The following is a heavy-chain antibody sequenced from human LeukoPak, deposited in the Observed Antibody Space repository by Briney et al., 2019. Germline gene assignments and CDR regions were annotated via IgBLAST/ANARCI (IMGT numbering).Heavy chain of an antibody. CDR2: IYYTGNT. V-gene: IGHV4-39*07. Sequence: SETLSLTCTVSGDSITGYYWGWIRQPPGKGLEWIGNIYYTGNTYYNASLKSRVTISVDTSKNQFSLKLSSVTAADTAVYYCARIKGTRIGYSRYFDSWGQGTLVTVSS. CDR1: GDSITGYY. CDR3: ARIKGTRIGYSRYFDS. J-gene: IGHJ4*02. D-gene: IGHD5-18*01.